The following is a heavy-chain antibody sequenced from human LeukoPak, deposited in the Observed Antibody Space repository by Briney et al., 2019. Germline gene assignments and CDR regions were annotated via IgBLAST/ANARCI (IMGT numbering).Heavy chain of an antibody. CDR3: ARLYCTNGVCNQNWFDP. J-gene: IGHJ5*02. CDR1: GGSISSSPYY. D-gene: IGHD2-8*01. Sequence: PSETLSLTCTVSGGSISSSPYYWGWIRQPPGKGLEWIGYIYYSGSTYYNPSLKSRVTISVDTSKNQFSLKLSSVTAADTAVYYCARLYCTNGVCNQNWFDPWGQGTLVTVSS. CDR2: IYYSGST. V-gene: IGHV4-39*07.